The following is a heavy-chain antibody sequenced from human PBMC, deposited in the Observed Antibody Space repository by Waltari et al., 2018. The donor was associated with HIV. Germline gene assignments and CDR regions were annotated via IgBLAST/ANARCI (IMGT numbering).Heavy chain of an antibody. V-gene: IGHV4-59*01. J-gene: IGHJ6*03. CDR2: ISFSGST. CDR3: ARDFSKAGPFMDV. CDR1: GGSISNYY. Sequence: QVQLQESGPGLVKPSETLSLTCTVSGGSISNYYWTWIRQSPGKGLEWIGYISFSGSTSYNPSLKSRVIMSLDTSKKQFSLRLSSVTDADAAVYFCARDFSKAGPFMDVWGKGTKVTISS. D-gene: IGHD6-19*01.